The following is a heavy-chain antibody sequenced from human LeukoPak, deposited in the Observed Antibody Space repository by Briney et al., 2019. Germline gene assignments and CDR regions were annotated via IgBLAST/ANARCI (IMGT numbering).Heavy chain of an antibody. CDR2: IIPIFGTA. D-gene: IGHD3-22*01. V-gene: IGHV1-69*05. CDR3: ARTTPSITMIPPLLGWFDP. J-gene: IGHJ5*02. Sequence: ASVKVSCKASGGTFSSYAISWVRQAPGQGLEWMGGIIPIFGTANYAQKFQGRVTITTDESTSTAYMELSSLRSEDTAVYYCARTTPSITMIPPLLGWFDPWGQGTLVTVSS. CDR1: GGTFSSYA.